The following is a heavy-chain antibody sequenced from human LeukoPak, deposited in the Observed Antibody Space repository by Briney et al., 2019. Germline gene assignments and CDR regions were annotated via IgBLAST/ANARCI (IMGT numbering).Heavy chain of an antibody. J-gene: IGHJ5*02. D-gene: IGHD3-16*01. V-gene: IGHV3-7*03. CDR2: IKQDGSEK. CDR1: GFTFSNHA. Sequence: PGGSLRLSCVTSGFTFSNHAMHWVRQAPGKGLEWVANIKQDGSEKYYVDSVKGRFTISRDNAKNSLYLQMNTLRAEDTAMYYCAKDAQPRSRWFDPWGQGTLVTVSS. CDR3: AKDAQPRSRWFDP.